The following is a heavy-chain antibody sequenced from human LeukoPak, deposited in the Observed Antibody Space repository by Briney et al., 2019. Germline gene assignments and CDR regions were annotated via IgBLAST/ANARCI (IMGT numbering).Heavy chain of an antibody. CDR2: IRYDGSNK. CDR3: AKVGLSSSWAGAFDI. Sequence: PSGGSLRLSCAASGFTFSSYGMHWVRQAPGKGLEWVAFIRYDGSNKYYADSVKGRFTISRDNSKNTLYLQMNSLRAEDTAVYYCAKVGLSSSWAGAFDIWGQGTMVTVSS. D-gene: IGHD6-13*01. J-gene: IGHJ3*02. V-gene: IGHV3-30*02. CDR1: GFTFSSYG.